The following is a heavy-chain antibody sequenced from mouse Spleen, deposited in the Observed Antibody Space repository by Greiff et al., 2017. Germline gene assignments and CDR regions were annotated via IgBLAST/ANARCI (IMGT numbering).Heavy chain of an antibody. CDR2: ISGGGGNT. CDR3: ARRDGYYGFDY. D-gene: IGHD2-3*01. V-gene: IGHV5-9*01. J-gene: IGHJ2*01. Sequence: EVKVVESGGGLVKPGGSLKLSCAASGFTFSSYTMSWVRQTPEKRLEWVATISGGGGNTYYPDSVKGRFTISRDNAKNTLYLQMSSLRSEDTALYYCARRDGYYGFDYWGQGTTLTVSS. CDR1: GFTFSSYT.